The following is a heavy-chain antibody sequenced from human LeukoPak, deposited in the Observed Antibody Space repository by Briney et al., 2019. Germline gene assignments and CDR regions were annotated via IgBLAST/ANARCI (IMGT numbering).Heavy chain of an antibody. V-gene: IGHV1-2*02. CDR2: IDPNTGDT. Sequence: ASVKVSCKASGYIFAGYYIHWIRQAPGLGLAWMGWIDPNTGDTNYARKFQARVTMTGDTSTSTAFMELSRLRSDDTAVYYCARSFWSGYFDLDFWGQGTLVTVSS. J-gene: IGHJ4*02. CDR1: GYIFAGYY. D-gene: IGHD3-3*01. CDR3: ARSFWSGYFDLDF.